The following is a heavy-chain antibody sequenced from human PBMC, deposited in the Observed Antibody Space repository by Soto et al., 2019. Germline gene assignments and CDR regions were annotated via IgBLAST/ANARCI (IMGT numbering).Heavy chain of an antibody. CDR2: IYYSGST. V-gene: IGHV4-31*03. CDR1: GGSISSGGYY. CDR3: ARVMITFGGVIVIFDY. Sequence: QVQLQESGPGLVKPSQTLSLTCTVSGGSISSGGYYWSWIRQHPGKGLEWIGYIYYSGSTYYNPSLNSRVTISVDTSKNQFSLKLSSVTAADTAVYYCARVMITFGGVIVIFDYWGQGTLVTVSS. J-gene: IGHJ4*02. D-gene: IGHD3-16*02.